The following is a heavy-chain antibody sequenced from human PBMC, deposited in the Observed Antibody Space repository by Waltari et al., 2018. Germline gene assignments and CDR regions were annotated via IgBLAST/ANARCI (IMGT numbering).Heavy chain of an antibody. D-gene: IGHD3-22*01. CDR1: GFSFPSAW. J-gene: IGHJ6*04. CDR3: TSGPDFYDSTGSYPLDV. Sequence: EVQLVESGGGLVKRGGCRRLSGAASGFSFPSAWLTGVLQPPGKGLEWVGQIKSKSDGETTDYAAPVKGRFSISRDDSKGTLYLQMNSLKTEDTGIYYCTSGPDFYDSTGSYPLDVWGKGTTVTVSS. V-gene: IGHV3-15*01. CDR2: IKSKSDGETT.